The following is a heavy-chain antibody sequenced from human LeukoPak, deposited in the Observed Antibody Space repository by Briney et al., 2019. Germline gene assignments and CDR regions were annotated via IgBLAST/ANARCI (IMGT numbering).Heavy chain of an antibody. CDR1: GFTFSSYG. D-gene: IGHD4-17*01. J-gene: IGHJ4*02. CDR2: ISYDGSQK. V-gene: IGHV3-30*03. Sequence: GGSLRLSCAASGFTFSSYGMHWVRQAPGKGLEWVAVISYDGSQKYYADSVKGRFTISRDDSKNTLYLQMNSLRAEDTAVYYCTRGSYGDLNWGQGTLVTVSS. CDR3: TRGSYGDLN.